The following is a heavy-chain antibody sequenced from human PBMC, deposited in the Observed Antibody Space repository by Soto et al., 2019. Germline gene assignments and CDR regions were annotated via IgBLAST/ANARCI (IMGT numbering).Heavy chain of an antibody. CDR1: GFTFSSYG. D-gene: IGHD3-16*01. CDR3: ARDRDDYFWRLDY. Sequence: GGSLRLSCAASGFTFSSYGMHWVRQAPGKGLEWVAVIWYDGSNKYYADSVKGRFTISRDNSKNTLYLQMNSLRAEDTAVYYCARDRDDYFWRLDYWGQGTLVTVSS. V-gene: IGHV3-33*01. J-gene: IGHJ4*02. CDR2: IWYDGSNK.